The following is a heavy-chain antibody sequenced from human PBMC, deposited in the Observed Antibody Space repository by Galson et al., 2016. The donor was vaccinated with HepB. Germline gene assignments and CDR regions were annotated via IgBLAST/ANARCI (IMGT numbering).Heavy chain of an antibody. J-gene: IGHJ6*02. V-gene: IGHV3-23*01. CDR2: ISGNGGTT. D-gene: IGHD6-13*01. CDR1: GFTFSSYA. CDR3: AKDLASSSSYPGDV. Sequence: SLRLSCAASGFTFSSYAMGWVRQAPGKGLEWVSAISGNGGTTYYADSVKGRFTISRDNSKNTLYLQMNSLRAEDTAVYYCAKDLASSSSYPGDVWGQGTTVTVSS.